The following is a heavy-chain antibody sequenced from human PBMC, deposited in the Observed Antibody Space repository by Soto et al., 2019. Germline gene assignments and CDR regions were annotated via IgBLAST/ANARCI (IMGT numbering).Heavy chain of an antibody. D-gene: IGHD3-10*01. V-gene: IGHV4-59*08. CDR1: GGSITNYY. Sequence: QVQLQESGPGLVKPSETLSLTCTVSGGSITNYYCSWFRQPPGKGLEWIGYINYDGYSAYNFSLKRRVTLSMDASKTQFSLMLESVTATDTAVYYCARHGFGPLHGLVDVWGPGTTVIVSS. CDR3: ARHGFGPLHGLVDV. J-gene: IGHJ6*02. CDR2: INYDGYS.